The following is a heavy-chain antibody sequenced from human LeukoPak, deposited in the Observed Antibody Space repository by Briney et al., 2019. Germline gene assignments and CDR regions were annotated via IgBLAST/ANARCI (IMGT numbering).Heavy chain of an antibody. Sequence: GASVKVSCKASGYTFTSYDINWVRQATGQGLEWMGWISAYNGNTNYAQKLQGRVTMTTDTSTSTAYMELRSLRSDDTAVYYCARDPPLWFGELSIIDYWGQGTLVTVSS. V-gene: IGHV1-18*01. CDR2: ISAYNGNT. CDR1: GYTFTSYD. J-gene: IGHJ4*02. CDR3: ARDPPLWFGELSIIDY. D-gene: IGHD3-10*01.